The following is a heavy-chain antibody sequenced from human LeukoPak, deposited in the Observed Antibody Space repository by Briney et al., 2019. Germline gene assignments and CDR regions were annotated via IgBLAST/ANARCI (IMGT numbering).Heavy chain of an antibody. CDR2: IYPGDSDT. D-gene: IGHD3-16*01. V-gene: IGHV5-51*01. Sequence: KHGESLKISCKGSGYSFTSYWIGWVRPMPGKGLGGMGIIYPGDSDTRYSPSLQGQVTISADKSISTAYLQWSSLKASDTAMYYCARLGETFYFDYWGQGTLVTVSS. CDR1: GYSFTSYW. J-gene: IGHJ4*02. CDR3: ARLGETFYFDY.